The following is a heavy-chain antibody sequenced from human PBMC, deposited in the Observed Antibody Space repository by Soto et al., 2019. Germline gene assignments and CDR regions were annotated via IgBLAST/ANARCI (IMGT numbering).Heavy chain of an antibody. CDR2: ISYDGSNK. Sequence: QVQLVESGGGVVQPGRSLRLSCAASGFTFSSYAMHWVRQAPGKGLEWVAVISYDGSNKYYADSVKGRFTISRDNSKNTLYLQMNSLRTEDTAVYYCARPRGRDGYNWGYFDLWGRGTLVTVSS. V-gene: IGHV3-30-3*01. CDR1: GFTFSSYA. J-gene: IGHJ2*01. CDR3: ARPRGRDGYNWGYFDL. D-gene: IGHD5-12*01.